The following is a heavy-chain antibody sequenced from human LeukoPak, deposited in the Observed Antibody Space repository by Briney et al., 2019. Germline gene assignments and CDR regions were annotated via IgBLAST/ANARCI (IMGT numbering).Heavy chain of an antibody. D-gene: IGHD4-11*01. CDR3: AREYSHYEEWFDH. CDR2: IYTSGST. CDR1: GGSISSGGYY. J-gene: IGHJ5*02. Sequence: SETLSLTCTVSGGSISSGGYYWRWIRQPAGTGLEWIGRIYTSGSTNFNPSLKSRVTISVDTSKNQFPLKLSSVTAADTAVYYCAREYSHYEEWFDHWGQGTLVTVSS. V-gene: IGHV4-61*02.